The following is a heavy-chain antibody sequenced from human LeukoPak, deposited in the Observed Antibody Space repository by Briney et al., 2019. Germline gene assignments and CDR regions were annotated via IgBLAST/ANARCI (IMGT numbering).Heavy chain of an antibody. V-gene: IGHV4-34*01. D-gene: IGHD3-22*01. Sequence: SETLSLTCTVSGGSIGSFYWSWIRQPPGKGLEWIGEINHSGSTNYNPSLKSRVTISVDTSKNQFSLKVNSVTAADTAVYYCARGSDYDSSACEYWGQGTLVTVSS. J-gene: IGHJ4*02. CDR2: INHSGST. CDR1: GGSIGSFY. CDR3: ARGSDYDSSACEY.